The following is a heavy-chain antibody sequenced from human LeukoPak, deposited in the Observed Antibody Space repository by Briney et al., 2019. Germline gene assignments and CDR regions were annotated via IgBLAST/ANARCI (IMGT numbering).Heavy chain of an antibody. CDR2: ISYDGSNK. J-gene: IGHJ4*02. CDR1: GFTFSSYA. Sequence: PGGSLRLSCAASGFTFSSYAMHWVRQAPGKGLEWVAVISYDGSNKYYADSVKGRFTISRDNAKNSVYLQLNSLRAEDTAVYYCAISANGGNSFWNYWGQGTLVTVSS. V-gene: IGHV3-30-3*01. D-gene: IGHD4-23*01. CDR3: AISANGGNSFWNY.